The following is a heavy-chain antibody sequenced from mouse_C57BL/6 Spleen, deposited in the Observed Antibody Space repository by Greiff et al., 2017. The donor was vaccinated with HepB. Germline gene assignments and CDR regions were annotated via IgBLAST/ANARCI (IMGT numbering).Heavy chain of an antibody. CDR3: ARRGTTVVADYYAMDY. CDR2: IYPRSGNT. CDR1: GYTFTSYG. D-gene: IGHD1-1*01. J-gene: IGHJ4*01. V-gene: IGHV1-81*01. Sequence: VQLVESGAELARPGASVKLSCKASGYTFTSYGISWVKQRTGQGLEWIGEIYPRSGNTYYNEKFKGKATLTADKSSSTAYMELRSLTSEDSAVYFCARRGTTVVADYYAMDYWGQGTSVTVSS.